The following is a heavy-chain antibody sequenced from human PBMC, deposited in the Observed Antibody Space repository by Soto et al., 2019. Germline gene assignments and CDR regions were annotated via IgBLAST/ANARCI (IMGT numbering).Heavy chain of an antibody. J-gene: IGHJ6*02. CDR3: ARGAVIVLVPAPDGMDV. V-gene: IGHV1-18*01. Sequence: QVQLVQSGAEVKKPGASVKVSCKASGYTFTSYGISWVRQAPGQGLEWMGWISAYNGNTNYAQELQGRVTMTTDTSTSTAYEERRSLGSDDTAVYYCARGAVIVLVPAPDGMDVWGQGTTVTVSS. CDR1: GYTFTSYG. D-gene: IGHD2-2*01. CDR2: ISAYNGNT.